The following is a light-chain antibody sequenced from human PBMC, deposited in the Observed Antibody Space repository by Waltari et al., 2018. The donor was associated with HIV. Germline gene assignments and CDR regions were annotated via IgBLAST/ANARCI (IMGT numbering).Light chain of an antibody. Sequence: DIVMTQSPDSLAVSLGGRTHIHCKSSQNLFYSSNNKNSLAWYQHKPGQPPKLLFYWASTRESGVPDRFSGSGSGTNFTLTISSLQADDVAVYFCQQYYSTPPTFGQGTKLEI. CDR1: QNLFYSSNNKNS. CDR3: QQYYSTPPT. CDR2: WAS. V-gene: IGKV4-1*01. J-gene: IGKJ2*01.